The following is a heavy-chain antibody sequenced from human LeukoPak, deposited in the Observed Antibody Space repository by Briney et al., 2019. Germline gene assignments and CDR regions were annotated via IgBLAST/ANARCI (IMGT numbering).Heavy chain of an antibody. D-gene: IGHD3-3*01. J-gene: IGHJ4*02. CDR2: ISGRGDST. CDR1: GITLSNYA. CDR3: AKEVYDFWSGKAYYFDY. V-gene: IGHV3-23*01. Sequence: GGSLRLSRAASGITLSNYAMSWVRQAPGKGLEWVSAISGRGDSTYFADSVKGRFTISRDNSKNTLNLQMNSLRAEDTAVYYCAKEVYDFWSGKAYYFDYWGQGILVTVSS.